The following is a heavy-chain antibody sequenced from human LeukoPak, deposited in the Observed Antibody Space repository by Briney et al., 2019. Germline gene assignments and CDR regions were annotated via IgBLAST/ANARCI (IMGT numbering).Heavy chain of an antibody. Sequence: SETLSPTCTVSGGSISSYYWSWIRQPPGKGLEWIGYIYYSGSTIYNPSLRSRVTISVDTSKNQFSLKLSSVTAADTAVYYCARVDSGYDFRWFDPWGQGTLVTVSS. D-gene: IGHD5-12*01. CDR3: ARVDSGYDFRWFDP. CDR2: IYYSGST. V-gene: IGHV4-59*01. CDR1: GGSISSYY. J-gene: IGHJ5*02.